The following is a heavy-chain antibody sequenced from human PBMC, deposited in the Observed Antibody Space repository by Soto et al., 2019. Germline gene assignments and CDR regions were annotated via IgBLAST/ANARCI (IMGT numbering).Heavy chain of an antibody. CDR3: ARDHLGVSHWYFDL. V-gene: IGHV1-3*01. J-gene: IGHJ2*01. Sequence: QRLEWMGWINAGNGNKKYSQKFQGRVTITRDTSASTAYMELSSLRSEDTAVYYCARDHLGVSHWYFDLWGRGTLVTVSS. CDR2: INAGNGNK.